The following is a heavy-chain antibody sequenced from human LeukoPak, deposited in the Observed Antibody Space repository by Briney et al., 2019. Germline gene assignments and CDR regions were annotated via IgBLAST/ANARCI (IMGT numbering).Heavy chain of an antibody. Sequence: PGGSLRLSCAASGFTFSSYWMSWVHQAPGKGLEWVANIKQDGSEKYYVDSVKGRFTISRDNAKNSLYLQMNSLRAEDTAVYYCARGRRGYRSGTAFDIWGQGTMVTVSS. D-gene: IGHD6-25*01. J-gene: IGHJ3*02. V-gene: IGHV3-7*01. CDR1: GFTFSSYW. CDR2: IKQDGSEK. CDR3: ARGRRGYRSGTAFDI.